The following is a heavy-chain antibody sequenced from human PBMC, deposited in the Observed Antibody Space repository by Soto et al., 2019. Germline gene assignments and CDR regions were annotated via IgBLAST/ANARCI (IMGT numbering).Heavy chain of an antibody. J-gene: IGHJ4*02. Sequence: SETLSLTCTVSDGSVSSGDYYWSWIRQPPGKGLEWIGYVYYSGSTNYNPSLKSRITISVDTSKNQFSLNLSSVTAADTAVYYCGRGARLGEFQNWGQGTLVTVSS. V-gene: IGHV4-61*08. CDR2: VYYSGST. D-gene: IGHD3-16*01. CDR1: DGSVSSGDYY. CDR3: GRGARLGEFQN.